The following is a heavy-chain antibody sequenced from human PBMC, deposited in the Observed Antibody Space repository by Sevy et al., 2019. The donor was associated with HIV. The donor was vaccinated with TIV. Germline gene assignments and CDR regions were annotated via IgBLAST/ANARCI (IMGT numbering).Heavy chain of an antibody. CDR1: GGTFSSYG. CDR2: IIPILGTV. J-gene: IGHJ4*02. D-gene: IGHD6-19*01. V-gene: IGHV1-69*13. CDR3: ARGGSNGWYYFDY. Sequence: ASVKVSSKASGGTFSSYGISWVRQAPGQGLEWMGGIIPILGTVNYAQKFQGRVTITADDSTKTAYMELSSLRSEDTAVYYCARGGSNGWYYFDYWGQETLVTVSS.